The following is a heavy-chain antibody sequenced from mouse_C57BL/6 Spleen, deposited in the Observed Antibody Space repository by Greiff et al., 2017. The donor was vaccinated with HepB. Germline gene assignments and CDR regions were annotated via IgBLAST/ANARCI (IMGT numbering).Heavy chain of an antibody. V-gene: IGHV1-52*01. CDR1: GYTFTSYW. D-gene: IGHD1-1*01. J-gene: IGHJ4*01. CDR3: ARDAYYGSRNYYAMDY. CDR2: IDPSDSET. Sequence: QVQLKQPGAELVRPGSSVKLSCKASGYTFTSYWMHWVKQRPIQGLEWIGNIDPSDSETHYNQKFKDKATLTVDKSSSTAYMQLSSLTSEDSAVYYCARDAYYGSRNYYAMDYWGQGTSVTVSS.